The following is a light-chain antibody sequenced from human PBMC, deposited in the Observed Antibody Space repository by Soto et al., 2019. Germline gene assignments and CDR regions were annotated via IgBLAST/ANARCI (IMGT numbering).Light chain of an antibody. CDR2: GVS. J-gene: IGKJ5*01. Sequence: EIVLTQSPATLSLSPGERATLSCRASQSVSGDLAWYHHKPGQAPRLLIYGVSSRAAGIPDRFSGSGSGTDFTITINRLENEDFAVYDCQQYHNTTITFGQGTRLEI. V-gene: IGKV3D-15*01. CDR1: QSVSGD. CDR3: QQYHNTTIT.